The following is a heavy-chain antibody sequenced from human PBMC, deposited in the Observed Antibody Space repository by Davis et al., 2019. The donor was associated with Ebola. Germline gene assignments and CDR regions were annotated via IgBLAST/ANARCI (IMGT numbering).Heavy chain of an antibody. V-gene: IGHV1-3*01. Sequence: AASVKVSCKASGYTFTSYAMHWVRQAPGQRLEWMGWINAGNVNTKYSQKFQGRVTITRDTSASTAYMELSSLRSEDTAVYYCARGSSKAYYYYGMDVWGQGTTVTVSS. CDR3: ARGSSKAYYYYGMDV. J-gene: IGHJ6*02. CDR2: INAGNVNT. D-gene: IGHD6-6*01. CDR1: GYTFTSYA.